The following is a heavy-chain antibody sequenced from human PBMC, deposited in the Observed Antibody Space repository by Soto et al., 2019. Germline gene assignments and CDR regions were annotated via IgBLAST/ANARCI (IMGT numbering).Heavy chain of an antibody. CDR1: GGSISSGGYS. Sequence: PSETLSLTCAVSGGSISSGGYSWSWIRQPPGKGLEWIGYIYHSGSTYYNPSLKSRVTISVDRSKNQFSLKLSSVTAADTAVYYCARGGGVYYFDYWGQGTPVTVSS. CDR2: IYHSGST. CDR3: ARGGGVYYFDY. D-gene: IGHD2-8*02. V-gene: IGHV4-30-2*01. J-gene: IGHJ4*02.